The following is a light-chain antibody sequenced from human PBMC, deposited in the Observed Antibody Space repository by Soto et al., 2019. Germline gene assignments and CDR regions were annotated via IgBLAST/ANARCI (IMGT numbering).Light chain of an antibody. Sequence: DIQMTQSPSTLSASVGDRVTINCRASQSVRNSLAWYQQRPGKAPKLLIYKASTSEGGVSSRFSGSGSGTEFTLTISSLQADDFATYYCQQYNSFSRTFGQGTKV. CDR3: QQYNSFSRT. J-gene: IGKJ1*01. V-gene: IGKV1-5*03. CDR2: KAS. CDR1: QSVRNS.